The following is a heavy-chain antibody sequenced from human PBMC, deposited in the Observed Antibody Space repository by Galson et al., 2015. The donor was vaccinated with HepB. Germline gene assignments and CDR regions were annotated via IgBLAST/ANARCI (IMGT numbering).Heavy chain of an antibody. Sequence: SVKVSCKASGGTFSSYAISWVRQAPGQGLEWMGGIIPIFGTANYAQKFQGRVTITADESTSTAYMELSSLRSEDTAVYYCARDARGYSGYDYFVPYYYMDVWGKGTTVTVSS. V-gene: IGHV1-69*13. D-gene: IGHD5-12*01. J-gene: IGHJ6*03. CDR2: IIPIFGTA. CDR1: GGTFSSYA. CDR3: ARDARGYSGYDYFVPYYYMDV.